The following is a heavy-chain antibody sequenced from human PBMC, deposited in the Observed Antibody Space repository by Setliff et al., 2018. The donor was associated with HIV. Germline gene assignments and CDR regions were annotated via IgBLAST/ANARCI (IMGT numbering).Heavy chain of an antibody. CDR3: ARCRLNGGFNL. J-gene: IGHJ5*02. Sequence: PSETQSLTCAVYGGSFSGHQWSWIRQPPGKGLEWIGEINHSEDTNYNSFLKSRVTISLDMSKNQFSLKLSSVTAADTAVYYCARCRLNGGFNLWGQGTLVTVSS. D-gene: IGHD7-27*01. CDR1: GGSFSGHQ. V-gene: IGHV4-34*01. CDR2: INHSEDT.